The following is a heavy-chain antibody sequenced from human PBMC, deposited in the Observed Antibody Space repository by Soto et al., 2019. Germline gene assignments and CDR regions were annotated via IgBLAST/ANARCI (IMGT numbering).Heavy chain of an antibody. CDR3: AKPTYYYDSSGLNYFDY. Sequence: GGSLRLSCAASGFTFSSYAMSWVRQAPGKGLEWVSAISGSGGSTYYADSVKGRFTISRDNSKNTLYLQMNSLRAEDTAVYYCAKPTYYYDSSGLNYFDYWGQGTLVTVSS. CDR1: GFTFSSYA. CDR2: ISGSGGST. V-gene: IGHV3-23*01. D-gene: IGHD3-22*01. J-gene: IGHJ4*02.